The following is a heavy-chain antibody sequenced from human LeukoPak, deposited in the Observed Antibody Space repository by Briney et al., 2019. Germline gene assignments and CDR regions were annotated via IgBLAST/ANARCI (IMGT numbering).Heavy chain of an antibody. J-gene: IGHJ5*02. CDR1: GFTFDDYA. D-gene: IGHD6-13*01. Sequence: PGGSLRLSCAASGFTFDDYAMHWVLQAPGKGLEWVSLISGDGGSTYYADSVKGRLTISRDNNKNSLYLQMDSLRTEDTALYYCAKDLSAFGTSWFDPWGQGTLVTVSS. CDR2: ISGDGGST. V-gene: IGHV3-43*02. CDR3: AKDLSAFGTSWFDP.